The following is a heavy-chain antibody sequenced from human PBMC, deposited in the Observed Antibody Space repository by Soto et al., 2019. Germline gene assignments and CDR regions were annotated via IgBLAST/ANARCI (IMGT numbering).Heavy chain of an antibody. J-gene: IGHJ6*03. CDR2: ISSSSSTI. CDR1: GFTFSSYS. D-gene: IGHD3-9*01. CDR3: ARYYDILTGYETDYYYYYYMDV. Sequence: GGSLRLSCAASGFTFSSYSMNWVRQAPGKGLEWVSYISSSSSTIYYADSVKGRFTISRDNAKNSLYLQMNSLRAEDTAVYYCARYYDILTGYETDYYYYYYMDVWGKGTTVTVSS. V-gene: IGHV3-48*01.